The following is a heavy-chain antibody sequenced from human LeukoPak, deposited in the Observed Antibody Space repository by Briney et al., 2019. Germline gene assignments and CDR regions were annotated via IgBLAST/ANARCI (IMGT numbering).Heavy chain of an antibody. D-gene: IGHD6-19*01. Sequence: SETLSLTCTVSGGSISYFYWSWIRQPAGKGLEWIGRIYGSGRTNYNPSLKSRVTMSVDTSKNQFSLKLSSVTAADTAVYYCATATRGWSRTFDYWGQGTLVTVSS. J-gene: IGHJ4*02. CDR2: IYGSGRT. V-gene: IGHV4-4*07. CDR3: ATATRGWSRTFDY. CDR1: GGSISYFY.